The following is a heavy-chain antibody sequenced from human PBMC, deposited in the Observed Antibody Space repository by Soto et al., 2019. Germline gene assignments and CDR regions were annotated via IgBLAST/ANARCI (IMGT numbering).Heavy chain of an antibody. V-gene: IGHV3-30-3*01. Sequence: QVQLVESGGGVVQPGRSLRLSCAASGFTFSSYAMHWVRQAPGKGLEWVAVISYDGSNKYYADSVKGRFTISRDNSKNTLYLQMNSLRAEDTAVYYCARDIVCSGGSCYSFGPGSGMDLWGQGTTVTVSS. J-gene: IGHJ6*02. CDR1: GFTFSSYA. CDR3: ARDIVCSGGSCYSFGPGSGMDL. CDR2: ISYDGSNK. D-gene: IGHD2-15*01.